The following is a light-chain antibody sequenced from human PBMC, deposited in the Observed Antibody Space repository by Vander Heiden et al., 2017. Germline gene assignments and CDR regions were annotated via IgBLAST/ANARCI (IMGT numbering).Light chain of an antibody. CDR3: QQDDSYPDS. J-gene: IGKJ3*01. Sequence: AIRMTQSPSSLSASTGDRVTITCRASQGISSYLAWYQQKPGKAPKILIYAASTLQSGVPSRFSGSGSGTDFTLTISCLQSEDFATYYCQQDDSYPDSFGHGTKVDIK. V-gene: IGKV1-8*01. CDR1: QGISSY. CDR2: AAS.